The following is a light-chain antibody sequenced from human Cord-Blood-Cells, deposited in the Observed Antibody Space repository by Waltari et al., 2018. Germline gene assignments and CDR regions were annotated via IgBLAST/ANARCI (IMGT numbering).Light chain of an antibody. CDR2: EGS. V-gene: IGLV2-23*01. CDR1: SCDVGSYNL. Sequence: QSALTQPASVSGSPGQSITISCTGTSCDVGSYNLSSWYQQHPGKAPKLMIYEGSKRPSGVSNRFSGSKSGNTASLTISGLQAEDEADYYCCSYAGSSTLYVFGTGTKVTVL. J-gene: IGLJ1*01. CDR3: CSYAGSSTLYV.